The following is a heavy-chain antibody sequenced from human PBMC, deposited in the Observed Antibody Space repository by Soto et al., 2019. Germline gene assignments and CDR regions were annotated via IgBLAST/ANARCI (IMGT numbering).Heavy chain of an antibody. J-gene: IGHJ6*02. CDR1: GFPLNHYA. Sequence: EVQLLESGGGLVQPGGSLRLSCAASGFPLNHYAMSWVRQAPGKGLEWVSTISSSGGISYYADSVKGRFTISRDTSKNTLYLQSNSLRAEDTAVYYCAALYASSSYYYYGMDVWGQGTSVTVSS. CDR2: ISSSGGIS. V-gene: IGHV3-23*01. D-gene: IGHD6-6*01. CDR3: AALYASSSYYYYGMDV.